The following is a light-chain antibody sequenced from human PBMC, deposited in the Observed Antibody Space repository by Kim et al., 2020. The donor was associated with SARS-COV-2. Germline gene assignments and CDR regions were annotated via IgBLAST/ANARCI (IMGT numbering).Light chain of an antibody. CDR3: QQYDSWPADG. V-gene: IGKV3-20*01. J-gene: IGKJ2*03. CDR1: QSVSSSY. CDR2: GAS. Sequence: EIVLTQSPATLSLSPGERATLSCRASQSVSSSYLAWYQQKPGQAPRLLIYGASSRATGIPARFSGSGSGTEFTLTISSLESEDFAVYYCQQYDSWPADGCGRENELEN.